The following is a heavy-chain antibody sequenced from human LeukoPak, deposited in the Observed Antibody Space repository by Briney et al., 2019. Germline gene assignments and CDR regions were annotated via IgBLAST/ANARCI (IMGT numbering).Heavy chain of an antibody. V-gene: IGHV3-66*01. D-gene: IGHD5-12*01. CDR3: ARGDGYNSEISDY. CDR2: IYSGGST. J-gene: IGHJ4*02. CDR1: GFTVSSNY. Sequence: PGGSLRLSCAASGFTVSSNYMSWVRQAPGKGLEWVSVIYSGGSTYYADSVKGRFTISRDNYKNTLYLQMNSLRAEDTAVYYCARGDGYNSEISDYWGQGTLVTVSS.